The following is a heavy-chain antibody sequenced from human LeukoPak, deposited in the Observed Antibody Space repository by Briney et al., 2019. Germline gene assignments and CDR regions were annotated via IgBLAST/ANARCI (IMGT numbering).Heavy chain of an antibody. D-gene: IGHD5-24*01. V-gene: IGHV4-59*08. CDR3: ARPRGRGETGFFDI. Sequence: SETLSLTCTVSGVSLIRYYWSWIRQPPGKGLEWIGYIYYSGATNYNPSLKSRVTISVDTSKNQFSLRLSSVTAADTAMYYCARPRGRGETGFFDIWGRGTLVTVSS. CDR1: GVSLIRYY. J-gene: IGHJ2*01. CDR2: IYYSGAT.